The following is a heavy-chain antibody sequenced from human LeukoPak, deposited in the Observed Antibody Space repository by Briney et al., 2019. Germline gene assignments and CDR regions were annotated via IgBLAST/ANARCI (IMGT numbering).Heavy chain of an antibody. CDR3: AGTYGYGAFDI. D-gene: IGHD5-18*01. V-gene: IGHV3-74*01. CDR2: ISSDGSTS. J-gene: IGHJ3*02. Sequence: SRISSDGSTSTYADSVKGRFTISRDNRKYTLYLQMNSLGAEDTAVYFCAGTYGYGAFDIWGQGTTVTVSS.